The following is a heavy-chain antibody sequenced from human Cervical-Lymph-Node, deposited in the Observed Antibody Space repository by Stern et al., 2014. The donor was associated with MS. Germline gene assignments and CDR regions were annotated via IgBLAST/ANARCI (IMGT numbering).Heavy chain of an antibody. CDR2: ISYSGST. CDR1: GGSISSSGFY. V-gene: IGHV4-39*01. D-gene: IGHD1-1*01. Sequence: QLQLQESGPGLVKPSETLSLTCTVSGGSISSSGFYWGWIRQPPGKGLEWIATISYSGSTYYNSSLKSRVTMSATPSKTQFSLKLSSVTAADTAVYYCARQGGRYSPKNWGQGTLVTVSS. CDR3: ARQGGRYSPKN. J-gene: IGHJ4*02.